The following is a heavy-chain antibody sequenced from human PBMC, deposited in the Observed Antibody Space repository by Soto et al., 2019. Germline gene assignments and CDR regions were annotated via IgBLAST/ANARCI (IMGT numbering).Heavy chain of an antibody. D-gene: IGHD3-22*01. CDR1: GFTFSSYG. CDR2: ISYDGSNK. J-gene: IGHJ1*01. CDR3: AKDLNYYDSKGREYFQH. V-gene: IGHV3-30*18. Sequence: GGSLRLSCAASGFTFSSYGMHWVRQAPGKGLEWVAVISYDGSNKYYADSVKGRFTISRDNSKNTLYLQMNSLRAEDTAVYYCAKDLNYYDSKGREYFQHWGQGTLVTVSS.